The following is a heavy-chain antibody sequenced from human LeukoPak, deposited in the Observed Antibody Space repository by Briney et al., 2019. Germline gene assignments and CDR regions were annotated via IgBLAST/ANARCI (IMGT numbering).Heavy chain of an antibody. V-gene: IGHV3-33*01. CDR1: GFTFSSYG. D-gene: IGHD5-18*01. J-gene: IGHJ6*03. CDR2: IWYDGSNK. CDR3: AGEAGLPTDLDYYYMDV. Sequence: GRSLRLSCAASGFTFSSYGMHWVRQAPGKGLEWVAVIWYDGSNKYYADSVKGRFTISRDNSKNTLYLQMNSLRAEDTAVYYCAGEAGLPTDLDYYYMDVWGKGTTVTVSS.